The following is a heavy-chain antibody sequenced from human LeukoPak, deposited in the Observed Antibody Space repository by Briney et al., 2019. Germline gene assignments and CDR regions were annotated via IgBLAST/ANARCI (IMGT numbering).Heavy chain of an antibody. CDR2: ISGSGGST. Sequence: PGGSLRLSCAASGFTFSSYAMSWVRQAPGKGLEWVSAISGSGGSTYYADSVKGRFTISRDNSKNTLYLQMNSLRAEDTAVYYCAKDPKITMIVTGAFDYWGQGTLGTVSS. D-gene: IGHD3-22*01. J-gene: IGHJ4*02. CDR3: AKDPKITMIVTGAFDY. CDR1: GFTFSSYA. V-gene: IGHV3-23*01.